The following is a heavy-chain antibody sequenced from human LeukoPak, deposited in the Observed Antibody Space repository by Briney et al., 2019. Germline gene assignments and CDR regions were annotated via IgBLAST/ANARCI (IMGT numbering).Heavy chain of an antibody. V-gene: IGHV3-21*01. D-gene: IGHD1-1*01. CDR2: ISSGSSHI. CDR1: GFTFSSYS. Sequence: GGSLRLSCAASGFTFSSYSINWVRQAPGKGLEWVSSISSGSSHIYYADSVKGRFTISRDNAKNSLYLQMNSLRAEDTAVYYCARDQFRERPGGFDPWGQGTLVTVSS. CDR3: ARDQFRERPGGFDP. J-gene: IGHJ5*02.